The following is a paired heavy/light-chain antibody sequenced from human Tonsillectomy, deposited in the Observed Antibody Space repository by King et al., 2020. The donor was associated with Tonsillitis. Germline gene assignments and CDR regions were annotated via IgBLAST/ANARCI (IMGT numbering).Heavy chain of an antibody. CDR1: GGSISSGGYY. J-gene: IGHJ3*02. Sequence: QVQLQESGPGLVKPSQTLSLTCSVSGGSISSGGYYWNWIRQHPGKGLEWIGYIYDSGSTFYNPSLKSRLTISIDTSKNQFSLKLTSVTAADTAVYYCARDSGYSSGRDAFDIWGQGTMVTVSS. V-gene: IGHV4-31*03. D-gene: IGHD6-25*01. CDR2: IYDSGST. CDR3: ARDSGYSSGRDAFDI.
Light chain of an antibody. CDR1: NIGSVS. CDR3: QVWDSSSDHYV. CDR2: DDS. J-gene: IGLJ1*01. Sequence: SYVLTQPPSVSVAPGKTARITCGGNNIGSVSVHWYHQKPGLAPVLVVYDDSDRPSGIPERFSGSKSGNTATLTISRVEAGDEADYYCQVWDSSSDHYVFGTGTKVTVL. V-gene: IGLV3-21*03.